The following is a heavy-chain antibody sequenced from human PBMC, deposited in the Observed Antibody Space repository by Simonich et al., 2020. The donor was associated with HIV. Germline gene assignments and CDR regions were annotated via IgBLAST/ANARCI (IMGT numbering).Heavy chain of an antibody. J-gene: IGHJ1*01. V-gene: IGHV2-5*01. Sequence: ITLRESGPPLVTPTQTLTLTCTFSGFSLSTSGVGVGWIRQPPGKALEWLALIHWNDYKSYSPYLKIRLTSTKDTSKNQVVLTMTNMDPVDTATYYCAHLYDSSGYYYVFFQHWGQGTLVTVSS. D-gene: IGHD3-22*01. CDR1: GFSLSTSGVG. CDR2: IHWNDYK. CDR3: AHLYDSSGYYYVFFQH.